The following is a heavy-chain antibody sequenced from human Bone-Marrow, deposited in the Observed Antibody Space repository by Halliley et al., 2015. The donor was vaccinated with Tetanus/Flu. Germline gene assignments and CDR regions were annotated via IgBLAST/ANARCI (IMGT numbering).Heavy chain of an antibody. D-gene: IGHD2-8*01. CDR3: ASSLVLSGYFDY. CDR2: LYSGEST. J-gene: IGHJ4*02. V-gene: IGHV3-53*04. Sequence: LGWVSVLYSGESTFYPDSVRGRFTISRHNSKNPLYLQMNSLRIEDTAIYYCASSLVLSGYFDYWGQGTLVTVSS.